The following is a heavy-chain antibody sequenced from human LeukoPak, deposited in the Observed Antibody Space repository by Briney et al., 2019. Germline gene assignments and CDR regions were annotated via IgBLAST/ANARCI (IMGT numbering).Heavy chain of an antibody. Sequence: GGSLRLSCAASGFTFSSYSMNWVRQAPGKGLEWVSYISSSSSTIYYADSVKGRFTISRDNAKNSLYLQMNSLRAEDTAVYYCARERDSDFRSGFAPFDYWGQGTLVTVSS. D-gene: IGHD3-3*01. V-gene: IGHV3-48*04. CDR3: ARERDSDFRSGFAPFDY. CDR2: ISSSSSTI. CDR1: GFTFSSYS. J-gene: IGHJ4*02.